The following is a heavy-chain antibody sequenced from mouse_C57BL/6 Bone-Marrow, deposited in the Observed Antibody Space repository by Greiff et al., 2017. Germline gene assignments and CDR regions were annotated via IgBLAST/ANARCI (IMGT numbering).Heavy chain of an antibody. CDR2: ILPGSGST. CDR3: ARGNHYGSRTGFAY. Sequence: QVQLQQSGAELMKPGASVKLSCKATGYTFTGYWIEWVKQRPGHGLEWIGEILPGSGSTNYNEKFKGKATFTADTSSNTAYMQLRSLTTEDSAIYYCARGNHYGSRTGFAYWGQGTLVTVSA. D-gene: IGHD1-1*01. V-gene: IGHV1-9*01. CDR1: GYTFTGYW. J-gene: IGHJ3*01.